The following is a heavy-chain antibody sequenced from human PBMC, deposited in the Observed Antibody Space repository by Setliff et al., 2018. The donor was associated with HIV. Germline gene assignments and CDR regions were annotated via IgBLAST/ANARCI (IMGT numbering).Heavy chain of an antibody. D-gene: IGHD3-9*01. CDR2: IFYSGNT. CDR1: GGAFNTSSSY. V-gene: IGHV4-39*01. J-gene: IGHJ4*02. Sequence: SETLSLTCTVSGGAFNTSSSYWGWIRQPPGKGLEYIGGIFYSGNTYYNPSLKSRVTISVDTSKNQFSLKLSSVTAADTAVYYCARPFDWGSSHPLGYWSQGTLVTVSS. CDR3: ARPFDWGSSHPLGY.